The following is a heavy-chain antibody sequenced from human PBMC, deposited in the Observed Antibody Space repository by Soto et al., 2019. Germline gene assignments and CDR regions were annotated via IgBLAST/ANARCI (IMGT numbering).Heavy chain of an antibody. CDR3: AREQVGYYGSGSYYYYMDV. CDR2: IGTAGDT. V-gene: IGHV3-13*01. D-gene: IGHD3-10*01. CDR1: GFTFSSYD. J-gene: IGHJ6*03. Sequence: GGSLRLSCAASGFTFSSYDMHWVRQATGKGLEWVSAIGTAGDTYYPGSVKGRFTISRENAKNSLYLQMNSLRAGDTAVYYCAREQVGYYGSGSYYYYMDVWGKGTTVTVSS.